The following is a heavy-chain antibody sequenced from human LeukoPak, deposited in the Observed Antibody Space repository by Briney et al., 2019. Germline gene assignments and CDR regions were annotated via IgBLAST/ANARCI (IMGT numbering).Heavy chain of an antibody. CDR3: ARLSGRYYYDSSGYYDPNWFDP. J-gene: IGHJ5*02. D-gene: IGHD3-22*01. CDR2: IYYSGRT. CDR1: GGSISSSSYY. V-gene: IGHV4-39*01. Sequence: SETLSLTCTVSGGSISSSSYYWGWIRQPPGKGLEWIGSIYYSGRTYYNPSLKSRVTISVDTSKNQFSLKLSSVTAADTAVYYCARLSGRYYYDSSGYYDPNWFDPWGQGTLVTVSS.